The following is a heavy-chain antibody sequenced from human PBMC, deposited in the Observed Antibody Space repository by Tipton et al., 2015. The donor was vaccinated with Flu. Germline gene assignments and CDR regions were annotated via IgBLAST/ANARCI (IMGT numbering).Heavy chain of an antibody. Sequence: TLSLTCTVSGDSISSSSYYWGWIRQPPGKGLEWIGSIYYSGSTYYNPSLKSRVTISVDTSKNQFSLKLSSVTAADTAVYYCARDPSGYYGSGSYLDYWGQGTLVTVSS. CDR3: ARDPSGYYGSGSYLDY. D-gene: IGHD3-10*01. CDR1: GDSISSSSYY. CDR2: IYYSGST. J-gene: IGHJ4*02. V-gene: IGHV4-39*07.